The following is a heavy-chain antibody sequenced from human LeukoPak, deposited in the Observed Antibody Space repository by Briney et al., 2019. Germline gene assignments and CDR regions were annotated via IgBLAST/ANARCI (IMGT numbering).Heavy chain of an antibody. CDR2: IWYDGSNK. D-gene: IGHD2-15*01. Sequence: GRSLRLSCAASGFTFSSYGMHWVRQAPGKGLEWVAVIWYDGSNKYYADSVKGRFTISRDNSKNTLYLQMNSLRAEDTAVYYCARDLRKVVVVAATLPYYYYGMDVWGQGTTVTVSS. J-gene: IGHJ6*02. V-gene: IGHV3-33*01. CDR1: GFTFSSYG. CDR3: ARDLRKVVVVAATLPYYYYGMDV.